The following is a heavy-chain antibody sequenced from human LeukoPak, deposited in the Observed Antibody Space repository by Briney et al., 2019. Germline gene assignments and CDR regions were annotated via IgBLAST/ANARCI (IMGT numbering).Heavy chain of an antibody. Sequence: SETLSLTCTVSGDSISSYFWSWIRQPPGKGLEWIGYIYYTGSAYYNPSFKSRVTISLETYKNQFSLRVAYMTAEDTARYYCARGYYYRKWGQGNVVTVTS. CDR2: IYYTGSA. J-gene: IGHJ4*02. CDR1: GDSISSYF. CDR3: ARGYYYRK. V-gene: IGHV4-59*08. D-gene: IGHD3-22*01.